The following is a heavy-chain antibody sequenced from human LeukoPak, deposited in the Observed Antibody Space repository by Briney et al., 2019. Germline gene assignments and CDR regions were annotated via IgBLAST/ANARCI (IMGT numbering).Heavy chain of an antibody. CDR2: ISYDGSNK. J-gene: IGHJ4*02. D-gene: IGHD2-2*01. CDR3: ARDASTEYQLLSYFDY. CDR1: GFTFSSYA. Sequence: GGSLRLSCAASGFTFSSYAMHCVRQAPGKGLEGVAVISYDGSNKYYADSVKGRFTISRDNSKNTLYLQMNSLRAEDTAVYYCARDASTEYQLLSYFDYWGQGTLVTVSS. V-gene: IGHV3-30*01.